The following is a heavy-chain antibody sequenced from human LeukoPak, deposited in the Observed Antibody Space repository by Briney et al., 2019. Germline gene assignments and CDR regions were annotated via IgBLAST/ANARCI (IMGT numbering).Heavy chain of an antibody. CDR3: AKAAGWQPHDS. J-gene: IGHJ4*02. V-gene: IGHV3-23*01. CDR2: ISGSGGNT. Sequence: AGGSLRLSCAASGFTFSNYAMSWVRQAPGKGLKWVSVISGSGGNTYYADSVKGRFTISRDNSKNTLYLQMNSLRDEDTAVYYCAKAAGWQPHDSWGQGTLVTVSS. D-gene: IGHD6-19*01. CDR1: GFTFSNYA.